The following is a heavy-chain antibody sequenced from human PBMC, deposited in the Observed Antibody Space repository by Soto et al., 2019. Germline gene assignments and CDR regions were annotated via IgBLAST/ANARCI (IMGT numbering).Heavy chain of an antibody. D-gene: IGHD1-26*01. CDR2: NYYSGTT. CDR3: ERTTPIGSYYYGMDV. V-gene: IGHV4-59*12. CDR1: GVSISSYY. Sequence: SETLSLTCAVSGVSISSYYWSWIRQPPGKGLEWIGYNYYSGTTNYNPSLKSRVTISVDTSKKQFSLNMSSVTAADTAVYYCERTTPIGSYYYGMDVWGQGTTVTVSS. J-gene: IGHJ6*02.